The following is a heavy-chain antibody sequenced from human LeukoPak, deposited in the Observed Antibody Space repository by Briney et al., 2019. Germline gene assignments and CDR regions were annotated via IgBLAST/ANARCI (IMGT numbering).Heavy chain of an antibody. CDR3: AKGIAARFRPTEDYGMDV. Sequence: PGGSLTLSCAASGFTFSSYAMSWLRQAPGKGLEWVSAISGSGGSTYYADSVKGRFTISRDNSKNTLYMQMNSLRAEDTAVYYCAKGIAARFRPTEDYGMDVRGQGTTVTVSS. V-gene: IGHV3-23*01. CDR1: GFTFSSYA. D-gene: IGHD6-6*01. J-gene: IGHJ6*02. CDR2: ISGSGGST.